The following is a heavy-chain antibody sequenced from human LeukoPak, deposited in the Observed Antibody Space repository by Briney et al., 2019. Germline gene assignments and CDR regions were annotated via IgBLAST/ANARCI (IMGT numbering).Heavy chain of an antibody. CDR3: ARLFGGVTTFDY. CDR2: MKGDGSPT. V-gene: IGHV3-7*01. D-gene: IGHD2-8*02. CDR1: GFTFSSYT. J-gene: IGHJ4*02. Sequence: PGGSLRLSCAASGFTFSSYTMNWVRQAPGRGLQWVASMKGDGSPTYYVDSVKGRFIISRDNARNSLYLQMNSLRAEDTAVYYCARLFGGVTTFDYWGQGALVTVSS.